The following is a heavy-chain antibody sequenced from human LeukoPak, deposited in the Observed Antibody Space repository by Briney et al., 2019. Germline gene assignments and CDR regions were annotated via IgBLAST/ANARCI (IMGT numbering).Heavy chain of an antibody. J-gene: IGHJ4*02. Sequence: ASVKVSCKASGYTFTGYYMHWVRQAPGQGLEWMGWINPNSGGTNYAQKFQGRVTMTRDTSISTAYMELSRLRSDDTAVCYCARELRDGYNPFDYWGQGTLVTVSS. D-gene: IGHD5-24*01. CDR3: ARELRDGYNPFDY. V-gene: IGHV1-2*02. CDR1: GYTFTGYY. CDR2: INPNSGGT.